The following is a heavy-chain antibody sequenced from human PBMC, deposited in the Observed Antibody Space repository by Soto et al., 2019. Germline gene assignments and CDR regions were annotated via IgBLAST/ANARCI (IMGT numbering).Heavy chain of an antibody. CDR2: INPSGGST. Sequence: QVQLVQSGAEVKKPGASVKVSCKASGYTFTSYYMHWVRQAPGQGLEWMGIINPSGGSTSYAQKFQRRVTMTRDTSTSTVYMELGILRAEDTAVYYCARDHRGAPEYCSVGSFYGYCQHLGQGTLVTVSS. CDR1: GYTFTSYY. V-gene: IGHV1-46*01. D-gene: IGHD2-15*01. J-gene: IGHJ1*01. CDR3: ARDHRGAPEYCSVGSFYGYCQH.